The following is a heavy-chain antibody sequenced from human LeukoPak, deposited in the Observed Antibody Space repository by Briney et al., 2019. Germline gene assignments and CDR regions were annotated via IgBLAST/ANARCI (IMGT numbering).Heavy chain of an antibody. Sequence: SVKVSCKASGGTFISYAISWVRQAPGQGLEWMGGIIPIFGTANYAQKFQGRVTITADESTSTAYMELSSLRSEDTAVYYCARSPRDLGAPPYYFDYWGQGTLVTVSS. D-gene: IGHD1-26*01. V-gene: IGHV1-69*13. CDR1: GGTFISYA. CDR2: IIPIFGTA. CDR3: ARSPRDLGAPPYYFDY. J-gene: IGHJ4*02.